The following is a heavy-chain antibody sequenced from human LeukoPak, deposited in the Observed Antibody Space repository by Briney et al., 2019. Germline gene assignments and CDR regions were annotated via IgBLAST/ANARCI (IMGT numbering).Heavy chain of an antibody. J-gene: IGHJ4*02. Sequence: PSETLSLTCTVSGGAISGYYWSWVRQPPGKGPEWIGYIYTSGSTNYNPSLKSRVTISVDTSKNQFSLKLSSVTAADTAVYYCARHTEGRLDYWGQGTLVTVSS. D-gene: IGHD5-18*01. CDR1: GGAISGYY. CDR2: IYTSGST. CDR3: ARHTEGRLDY. V-gene: IGHV4-4*09.